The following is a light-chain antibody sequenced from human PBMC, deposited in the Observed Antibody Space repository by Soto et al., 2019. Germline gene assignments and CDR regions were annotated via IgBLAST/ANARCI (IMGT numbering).Light chain of an antibody. J-gene: IGLJ2*01. CDR2: DDT. Sequence: QSVLTQPPSVSGAPGQRVTISCTGTSSNIGTGYDVHWYRQFPGTAPKLLIYDDTNQPSGVPDRFSGSKSGTSASLAITGLQAEDEADYYCQSYDSSLSAVVFGGGTKLTVL. CDR1: SSNIGTGYD. V-gene: IGLV1-40*01. CDR3: QSYDSSLSAVV.